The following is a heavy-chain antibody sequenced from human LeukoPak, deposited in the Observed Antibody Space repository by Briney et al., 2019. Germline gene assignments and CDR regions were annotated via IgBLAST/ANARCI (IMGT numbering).Heavy chain of an antibody. V-gene: IGHV3-33*08. CDR2: IWYDGSNK. J-gene: IGHJ4*02. D-gene: IGHD2-15*01. CDR1: GFTFRSYA. CDR3: ARVRYCSGGSCYDIDY. Sequence: PGRSLRLSCAASGFTFRSYAMHWVRHAPGKGLEWVAVIWYDGSNKYYADSVKGRFTISRDNSKHTLYLQMNSLRAEDTAVYYCARVRYCSGGSCYDIDYWGEGTLVTVSS.